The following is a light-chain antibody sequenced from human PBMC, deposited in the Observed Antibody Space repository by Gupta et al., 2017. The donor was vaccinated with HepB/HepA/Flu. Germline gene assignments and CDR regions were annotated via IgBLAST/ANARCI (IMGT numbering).Light chain of an antibody. J-gene: IGKJ3*01. CDR1: QSVLYRTNSRKY. CDR3: QHHYVSPFS. Sequence: LTQSPASLAVYLGESPSVNCKSSQSVLYRTNSRKYIAWYQKKPGQPPKLLFSCASTRHSGVPDRFGASGSETDFTLTITSLQGGDVAVYYCQHHYVSPFSFGPGTKVEIK. CDR2: CAS. V-gene: IGKV4-1*01.